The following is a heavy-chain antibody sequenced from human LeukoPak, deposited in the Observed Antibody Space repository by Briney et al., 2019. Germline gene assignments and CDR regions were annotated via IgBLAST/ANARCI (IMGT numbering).Heavy chain of an antibody. Sequence: ASVKVSCKASGYTFTSYGISWVRQAPGQGLEWMGWISGSNGNTNYAQKLQGRVTMTTDTSTSTAYMELRSLRSDDTAVYYCARGRNYYDSSGYYYEGDAFDIWGQGTMVTVSS. CDR1: GYTFTSYG. CDR2: ISGSNGNT. V-gene: IGHV1-18*01. D-gene: IGHD3-22*01. CDR3: ARGRNYYDSSGYYYEGDAFDI. J-gene: IGHJ3*02.